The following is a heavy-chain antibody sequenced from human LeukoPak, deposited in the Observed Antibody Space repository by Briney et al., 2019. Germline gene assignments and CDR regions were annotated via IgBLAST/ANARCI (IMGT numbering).Heavy chain of an antibody. CDR1: GYSFTSYW. V-gene: IGHV5-51*01. CDR3: ARRGGYCSGGSCYHYFDY. D-gene: IGHD2-15*01. J-gene: IGHJ4*02. Sequence: GESLKLSCKGSGYSFTSYWIGWVRQMPGKGLEWMGIIYPGDSDTRYSPSFQGQVTISADKSISTAYLQWSSLKASDTAMYYCARRGGYCSGGSCYHYFDYWGQGTLVTVSS. CDR2: IYPGDSDT.